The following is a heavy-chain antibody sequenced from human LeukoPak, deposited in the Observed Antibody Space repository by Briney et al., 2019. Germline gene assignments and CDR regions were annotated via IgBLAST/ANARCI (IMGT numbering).Heavy chain of an antibody. D-gene: IGHD1-26*01. CDR2: IRSTTSDM. V-gene: IGHV3-48*01. CDR1: GFTFSTYT. CDR3: ARERGRGRDSPWFDY. Sequence: GGSLRLSCVASGFTFSTYTMNWVRQAPGKGLEWLSNIRSTTSDMYYVDSVKGRFTISRDNSKNTLDLQMTGLRAEDTAVYYCARERGRGRDSPWFDYWGQGTLVTVSS. J-gene: IGHJ4*02.